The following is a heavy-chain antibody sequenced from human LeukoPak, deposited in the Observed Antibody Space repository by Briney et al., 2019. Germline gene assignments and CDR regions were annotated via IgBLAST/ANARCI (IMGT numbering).Heavy chain of an antibody. D-gene: IGHD4-17*01. V-gene: IGHV3-30*02. J-gene: IGHJ5*02. CDR2: IRYDGSNK. Sequence: GGSLRLSCAASGFTFSSYGMHWVRQAPGKGLEWVAFIRYDGSNKYYADSVKGRFTISRDNSKNTLYLQMNSLRAEDTAVYYCARDEYGDYPFDPWGQGTLVTVSS. CDR3: ARDEYGDYPFDP. CDR1: GFTFSSYG.